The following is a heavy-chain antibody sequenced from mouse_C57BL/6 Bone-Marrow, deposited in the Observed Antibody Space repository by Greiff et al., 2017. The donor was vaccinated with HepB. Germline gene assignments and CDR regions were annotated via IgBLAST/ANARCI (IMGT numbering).Heavy chain of an antibody. V-gene: IGHV1-82*01. CDR1: GYAFSSSW. CDR2: IYPGDGDT. D-gene: IGHD2-4*01. Sequence: QVQLQQSGPELVKPGASVKISCKASGYAFSSSWMNWVKQRPGKGLEWIGRIYPGDGDTNYNGKFKGKATLTADKSSSTAYMQLSSLTSEDSAVYFCARGYRMITTRFAYWGQGTLVTVSA. J-gene: IGHJ3*01. CDR3: ARGYRMITTRFAY.